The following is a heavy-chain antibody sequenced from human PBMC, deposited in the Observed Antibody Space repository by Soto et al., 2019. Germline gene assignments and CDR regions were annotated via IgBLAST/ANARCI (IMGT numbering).Heavy chain of an antibody. J-gene: IGHJ4*02. V-gene: IGHV3-23*01. Sequence: GGALRLSYSASGFTLISYAMSWVRQAPGKGLEWVSAISGSGGSTYYADSVRGRFPLSRDNPKNTLYLKMNSLRAEDTVVYYWAIEGLGRWLQLREFAYCGQGAPVTV. CDR2: ISGSGGST. D-gene: IGHD1-26*01. CDR3: AIEGLGRWLQLREFAY. CDR1: GFTLISYA.